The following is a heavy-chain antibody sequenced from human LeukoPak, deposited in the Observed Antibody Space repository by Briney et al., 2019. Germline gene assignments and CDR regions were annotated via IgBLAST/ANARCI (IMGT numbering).Heavy chain of an antibody. D-gene: IGHD6-19*01. Sequence: PSETLSLTCTVSGGSISSSSYYWGWIRQPPGKGLEWIGSIYYSGSTYYNPSLKSRVTISVDTSKNQFSLKLSSVTAADTAVYYCARPGYSSGWDDFDIWGQGTMVTVSS. CDR1: GGSISSSSYY. CDR2: IYYSGST. V-gene: IGHV4-39*01. J-gene: IGHJ3*02. CDR3: ARPGYSSGWDDFDI.